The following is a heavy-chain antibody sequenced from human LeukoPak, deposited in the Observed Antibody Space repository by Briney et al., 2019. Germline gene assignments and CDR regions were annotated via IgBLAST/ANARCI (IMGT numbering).Heavy chain of an antibody. Sequence: SETLSLTCTVSGGSISSRSYYWGWIRQPPGKGLAWIGSIYYSGSTYYNPSLKSRVTISVDTSKNQFSLKLSSVTAADTAVYYCARLENYGSGIYYYYGMDVWGQGTTVTVSS. CDR3: ARLENYGSGIYYYYGMDV. D-gene: IGHD3-10*01. J-gene: IGHJ6*02. CDR1: GGSISSRSYY. CDR2: IYYSGST. V-gene: IGHV4-39*01.